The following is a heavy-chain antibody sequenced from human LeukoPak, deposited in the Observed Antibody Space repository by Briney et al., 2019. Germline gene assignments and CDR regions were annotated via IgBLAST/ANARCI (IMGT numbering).Heavy chain of an antibody. D-gene: IGHD7-27*01. CDR1: GYTFTGYY. J-gene: IGHJ2*01. CDR2: INPNSGGT. V-gene: IGHV1-2*02. CDR3: ARGTGDRGNWYFDL. Sequence: GASVKVSCKAFGYTFTGYYMHWVRQAPGQGLEWMGWINPNSGGTNYAQKFQGRVTMTRDTSISTAYMELSRLRSDDTAVYYCARGTGDRGNWYFDLWGRGTLVTVSS.